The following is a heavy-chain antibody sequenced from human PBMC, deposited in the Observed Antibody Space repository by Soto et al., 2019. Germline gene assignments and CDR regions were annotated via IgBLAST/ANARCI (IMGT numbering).Heavy chain of an antibody. CDR1: GFTFSSYE. V-gene: IGHV3-48*03. CDR3: ARGGSSWYVFMDH. D-gene: IGHD6-13*01. CDR2: ISSSGSTI. J-gene: IGHJ4*01. Sequence: GALRLSCAASGFTFSSYEMNWVRQAPGEGLEWVSYISSSGSTIYYADSVKGRFTISRDNAKNSLYLQMNSLRAEDTAVYYCARGGSSWYVFMDHWGQEPWSVSS.